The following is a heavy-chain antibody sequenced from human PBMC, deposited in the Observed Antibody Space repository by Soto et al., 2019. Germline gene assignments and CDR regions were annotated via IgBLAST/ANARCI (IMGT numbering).Heavy chain of an antibody. CDR3: ARVPDTALAPDY. CDR2: VYHSGST. CDR1: GGSVSSGSYY. D-gene: IGHD5-18*01. V-gene: IGHV4-30-2*01. Sequence: RSETLSLTCTVSGGSVSSGSYYWSWIRQPPGKGLEWIGYVYHSGSTYYNPSLKSRVTISVDRSKNQFSLKLSSVTAADTAVYFCARVPDTALAPDYWGQGTLVTAPQ. J-gene: IGHJ4*02.